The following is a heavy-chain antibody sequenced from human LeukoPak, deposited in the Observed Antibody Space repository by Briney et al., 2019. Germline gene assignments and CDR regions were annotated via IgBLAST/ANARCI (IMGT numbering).Heavy chain of an antibody. J-gene: IGHJ4*02. CDR2: IYSGGRT. D-gene: IGHD1-26*01. CDR1: GFIVSSNY. Sequence: GGSLRLSCEASGFIVSSNYMSCVRQAPGKGLECVSVIYSGGRTYYADSVKGRFTISRDNSKNTLYLQMNSLRAEDPAVYYCARVTFLVGATHFEYWGQGTLVTVSS. V-gene: IGHV3-53*01. CDR3: ARVTFLVGATHFEY.